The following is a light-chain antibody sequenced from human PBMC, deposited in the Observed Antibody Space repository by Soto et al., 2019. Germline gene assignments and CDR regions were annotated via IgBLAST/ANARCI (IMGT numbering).Light chain of an antibody. Sequence: TVVTQSPGTLSVSPGETATLSCRTSQYINNNLAWYQQRPGQAPRLLIYAASTRSTGIPARFSGSGSATDFLLTISSLHSEDFAVYYCQHYSHCPQSTFGQGTKLEIK. V-gene: IGKV3-15*01. CDR3: QHYSHCPQST. J-gene: IGKJ2*02. CDR1: QYINNN. CDR2: AAS.